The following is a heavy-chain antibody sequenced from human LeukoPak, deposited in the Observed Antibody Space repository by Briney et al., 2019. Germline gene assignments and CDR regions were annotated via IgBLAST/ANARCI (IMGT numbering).Heavy chain of an antibody. V-gene: IGHV1-18*01. CDR2: ISAYNGNT. J-gene: IGHJ4*02. CDR1: GYTFTSYG. D-gene: IGHD2-15*01. CDR3: ARPRYCSGGSCYSGGPGFDY. Sequence: ASVKVSCKASGYTFTSYGNSWVRQAPGQGLEWMGWISAYNGNTNYAQKLQGRVTMTTDTSTSTAYMELRSLRSDDTAVYYCARPRYCSGGSCYSGGPGFDYWGQGTLVTVSS.